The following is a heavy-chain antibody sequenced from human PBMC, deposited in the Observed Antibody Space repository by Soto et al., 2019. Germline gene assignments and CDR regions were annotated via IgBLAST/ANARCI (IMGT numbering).Heavy chain of an antibody. CDR1: GYTFTGYY. V-gene: IGHV1-2*04. CDR3: ARALTRRAGYKAFGY. D-gene: IGHD5-12*01. Sequence: ASVKVSCKASGYTFTGYYMHWVRQAPGQGLEWMGWINPNSGGTNYAQKFQGWVTMTRDTSISTAYMELSRLRSDDTAVYYCARALTRRAGYKAFGYWGQGTLVTVS. J-gene: IGHJ4*02. CDR2: INPNSGGT.